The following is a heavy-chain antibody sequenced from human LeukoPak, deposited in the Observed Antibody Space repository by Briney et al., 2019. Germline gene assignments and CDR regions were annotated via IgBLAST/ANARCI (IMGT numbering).Heavy chain of an antibody. Sequence: PSQTLSLTCAVSGGSISSGGYSWSWIRQPPGKGLEWIGYIYHSGSTYYNPSLKSRVTISVDRSKNQFSLKLSSVTAADTAVYYCARMGIAAATGGGGWFDPWGQGTLVTVSS. CDR2: IYHSGST. J-gene: IGHJ5*02. CDR3: ARMGIAAATGGGGWFDP. V-gene: IGHV4-30-2*01. CDR1: GGSISSGGYS. D-gene: IGHD6-13*01.